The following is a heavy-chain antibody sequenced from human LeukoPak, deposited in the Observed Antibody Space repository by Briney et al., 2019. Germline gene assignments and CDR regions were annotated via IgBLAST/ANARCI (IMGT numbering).Heavy chain of an antibody. CDR2: ISGSGGST. Sequence: GGSLRLSCAASGFTFDDYAMHWVRQAPGKGLEWVSAISGSGGSTYYADSVKGRFTISRDNAKNTLYLQMHSLRAGDTAVYYYARVSSSGWRRFKGNDAFDIWGQGTVVTVSS. V-gene: IGHV3-23*01. D-gene: IGHD6-19*01. CDR3: ARVSSSGWRRFKGNDAFDI. J-gene: IGHJ3*02. CDR1: GFTFDDYA.